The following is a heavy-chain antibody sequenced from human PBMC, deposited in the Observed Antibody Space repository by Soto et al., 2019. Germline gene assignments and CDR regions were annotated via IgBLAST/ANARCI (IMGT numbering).Heavy chain of an antibody. CDR1: GYTFTSYG. Sequence: ASVKVSCKASGYTFTSYGISWVPQAPGQGLEWMGWISAYNGNTNYAQKLQGRVTMTTDTSRSTAYMELRSPRSDDTAVYYCARDLLRLGELSLNYDYYYGMDVWGQGTTVTGSS. CDR3: ARDLLRLGELSLNYDYYYGMDV. CDR2: ISAYNGNT. D-gene: IGHD3-16*02. V-gene: IGHV1-18*04. J-gene: IGHJ6*02.